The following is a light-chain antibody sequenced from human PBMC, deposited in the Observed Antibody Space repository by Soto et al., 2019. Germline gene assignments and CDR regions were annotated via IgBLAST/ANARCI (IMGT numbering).Light chain of an antibody. Sequence: EIVLTQSPATLSLSPGERATLSCRASQSVSSYLAWYQQKPGQAPRLLIYGASSRATGITDRFSGSGSGTDFTLTISRLEPEDIAVYYCQQYDSSPRTFGQGTKV. CDR2: GAS. CDR1: QSVSSY. V-gene: IGKV3-20*01. CDR3: QQYDSSPRT. J-gene: IGKJ1*01.